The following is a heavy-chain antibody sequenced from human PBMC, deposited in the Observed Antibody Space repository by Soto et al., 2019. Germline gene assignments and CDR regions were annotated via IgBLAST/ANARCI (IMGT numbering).Heavy chain of an antibody. V-gene: IGHV5-51*01. D-gene: IGHD2-15*01. CDR1: GYSFTSYW. Sequence: GESLKISCTGSGYSFTSYWIGWVRQMRGKGLGWMGISYPGDSDTRYSRFFQGQVIISDDKSISTAYLQWSSLKASDTAMYYCARHVGRCSGGSCYSAPWGQGTLVTVSS. J-gene: IGHJ5*02. CDR2: SYPGDSDT. CDR3: ARHVGRCSGGSCYSAP.